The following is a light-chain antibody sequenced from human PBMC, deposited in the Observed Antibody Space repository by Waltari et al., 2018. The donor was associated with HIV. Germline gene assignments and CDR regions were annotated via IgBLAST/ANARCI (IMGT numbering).Light chain of an antibody. CDR1: ALPTQS. CDR3: QSADSSGTYSVV. J-gene: IGLJ2*01. Sequence: SYELTQPPSVSVSPGQTARITCSGDALPTQSAYWYQQKPGQAPVLVLYKDSERPSGIPERFSGSSSGTTVTLTISGVQAEDEADYYCQSADSSGTYSVVFGGGTKLTVL. V-gene: IGLV3-25*03. CDR2: KDS.